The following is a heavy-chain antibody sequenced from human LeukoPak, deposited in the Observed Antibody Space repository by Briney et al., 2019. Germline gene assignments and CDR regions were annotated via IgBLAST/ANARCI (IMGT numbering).Heavy chain of an antibody. J-gene: IGHJ4*02. Sequence: GGSLRLSCAASGFTFSSYWMSWVRQAPGKGLEWVSVIYSGGSTYYADSVKGRFTISRDNSKNTLYLQMNSLRAEDTAVYYCASVLAGATIYYWGQGTLVTVSS. CDR3: ASVLAGATIYY. D-gene: IGHD1-26*01. CDR1: GFTFSSYW. CDR2: IYSGGST. V-gene: IGHV3-53*01.